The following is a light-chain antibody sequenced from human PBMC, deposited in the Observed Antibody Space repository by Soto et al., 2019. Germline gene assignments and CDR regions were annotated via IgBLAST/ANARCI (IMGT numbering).Light chain of an antibody. CDR2: DVS. V-gene: IGLV2-14*01. J-gene: IGLJ1*01. Sequence: QSGPAQPASVSGAPGTAIPISCTGTNSAVAGYNYVSWYQQHPGKAPKLMIYDVSNRPSGVSNRFSGSKSGNTASLTISGLQAEDEADYYCSSYTSSGTLEVFGTGTKVTVL. CDR1: NSAVAGYNY. CDR3: SSYTSSGTLEV.